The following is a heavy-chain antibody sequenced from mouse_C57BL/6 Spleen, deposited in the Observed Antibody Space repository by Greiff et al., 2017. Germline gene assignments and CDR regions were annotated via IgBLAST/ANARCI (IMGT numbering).Heavy chain of an antibody. CDR2: IDPSDSYT. V-gene: IGHV1-50*01. CDR1: GYTFTSYW. J-gene: IGHJ3*01. D-gene: IGHD2-12*01. Sequence: QVQLQQPGAELVKPGASVKLSCKASGYTFTSYWMQWVKQRPGQGLEWIGEIDPSDSYTNYNQKFKGKATLTVDTSSSTAYMQLSSLTSEDSAVYYGAAYYTGFADWGQGARVTVSA. CDR3: AAYYTGFAD.